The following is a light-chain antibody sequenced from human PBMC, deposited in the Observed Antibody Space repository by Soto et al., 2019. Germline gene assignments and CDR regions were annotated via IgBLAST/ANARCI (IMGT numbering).Light chain of an antibody. CDR1: QSISSW. J-gene: IGKJ3*01. CDR2: DAS. CDR3: QQYNSYWFT. V-gene: IGKV1-5*01. Sequence: GDRVPITCRASQSISSWLAWYQQKPGKAPKLLIYDASSLESGVPSRFSGSGSGTEFILTISSLQPDDFATYYCQQYNSYWFTFGPGTKVDIK.